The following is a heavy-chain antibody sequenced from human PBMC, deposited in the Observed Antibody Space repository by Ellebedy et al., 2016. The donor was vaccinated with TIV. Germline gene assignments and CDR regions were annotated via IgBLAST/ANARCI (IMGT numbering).Heavy chain of an antibody. V-gene: IGHV4-39*01. CDR1: GGSLSSSSSY. J-gene: IGHJ2*01. Sequence: SETLSLTCTVSGGSLSSSSSYWGWIRQPPGKGLEWIGSIYYGGSTYYNPSLESRVTISVDTSKNQFSLKLRTVTAADTAVYYCARSLMIFSFTKCYFDLWGRGTLVTVSS. CDR2: IYYGGST. D-gene: IGHD3/OR15-3a*01. CDR3: ARSLMIFSFTKCYFDL.